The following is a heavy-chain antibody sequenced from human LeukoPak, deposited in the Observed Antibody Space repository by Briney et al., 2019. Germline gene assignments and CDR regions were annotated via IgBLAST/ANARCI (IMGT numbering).Heavy chain of an antibody. CDR1: GGTFSSYA. J-gene: IGHJ1*01. V-gene: IGHV1-69*06. CDR3: ARVAGNEYFQH. Sequence: VASVKVSCKASGGTFSSYAISWVRQAPGQGLEWMGGIIPIFGTANYAQKFQGRVTITADKSTSTAYMELSSLRSEDTAVYYCARVAGNEYFQHWGQGTLVTVSS. D-gene: IGHD6-19*01. CDR2: IIPIFGTA.